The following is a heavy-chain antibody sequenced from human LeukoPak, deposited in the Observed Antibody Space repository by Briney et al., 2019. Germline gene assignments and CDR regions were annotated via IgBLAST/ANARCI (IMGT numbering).Heavy chain of an antibody. V-gene: IGHV1-2*02. Sequence: ASVKVSCKASGYTFTGYQMHWVRQAPGQGLEWMGWINPNSGGTNYAQKFQGRVTMTRDTSLSTAYMELSRLSSDDTAVYYGARSRGGGVDYWGQGTLVTVSS. CDR1: GYTFTGYQ. J-gene: IGHJ4*02. CDR3: ARSRGGGVDY. D-gene: IGHD3-16*01. CDR2: INPNSGGT.